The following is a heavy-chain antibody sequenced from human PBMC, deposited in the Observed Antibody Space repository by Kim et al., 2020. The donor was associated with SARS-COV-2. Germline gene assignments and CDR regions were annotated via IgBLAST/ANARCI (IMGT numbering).Heavy chain of an antibody. CDR1: GYTFSDFY. D-gene: IGHD7-27*01. CDR3: ARSRTNGDTEYFQY. CDR2: INPNSGDT. J-gene: IGHJ1*01. V-gene: IGHV1-2*02. Sequence: ASVKVSCKASGYTFSDFYMHWMRQAPGQGLEWMGWINPNSGDTNYAQKFQGRVTVTRDTSINTAYMERSSLRSDDTAVYYCARSRTNGDTEYFQYWGKGT.